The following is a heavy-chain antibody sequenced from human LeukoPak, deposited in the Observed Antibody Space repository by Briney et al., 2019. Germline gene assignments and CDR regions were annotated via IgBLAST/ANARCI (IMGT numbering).Heavy chain of an antibody. CDR3: ARDVARDGLWFGETPNDAFDI. V-gene: IGHV3-53*01. J-gene: IGHJ3*02. D-gene: IGHD3-10*01. CDR2: IYSGGST. CDR1: GFTVSSDY. Sequence: PGGSLRLSCAASGFTVSSDYMSWVRQAPGKGLEWVSVIYSGGSTYYADSVKGRFTISRDNSKNTLYLQMNSLRAEDTAVYYCARDVARDGLWFGETPNDAFDIWGQGTMVTVSS.